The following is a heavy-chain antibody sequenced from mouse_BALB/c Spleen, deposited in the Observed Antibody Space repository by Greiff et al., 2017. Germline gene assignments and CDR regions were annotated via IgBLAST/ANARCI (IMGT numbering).Heavy chain of an antibody. Sequence: EVQLQQSGAELVKPGASVKLSCTASGFNIKDTYMHWVKQRPEQGLEWIGRIDPANGNTKYDPKFQGKATITADTSSNTAYLQLSSLTSEDTAVYYCAGLPYYAMDYWGQGTSVTVSS. CDR3: AGLPYYAMDY. CDR2: IDPANGNT. CDR1: GFNIKDTY. V-gene: IGHV14-3*02. J-gene: IGHJ4*01. D-gene: IGHD2-10*01.